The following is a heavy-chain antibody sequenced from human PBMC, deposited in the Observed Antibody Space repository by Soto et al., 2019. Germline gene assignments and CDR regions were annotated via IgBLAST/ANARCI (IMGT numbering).Heavy chain of an antibody. CDR3: TSTTPFIAVAGPSGMDV. Sequence: PGGSLRLSCAASGFTFSGSAMHWVRQASGKGLEWVGRIRSKANSYATAYAASVKGRFTISRDDSKNTAYLQMNSLKTEDTAVYYCTSTTPFIAVAGPSGMDVWGQGTTVTVS. CDR2: IRSKANSYAT. CDR1: GFTFSGSA. D-gene: IGHD6-19*01. J-gene: IGHJ6*02. V-gene: IGHV3-73*01.